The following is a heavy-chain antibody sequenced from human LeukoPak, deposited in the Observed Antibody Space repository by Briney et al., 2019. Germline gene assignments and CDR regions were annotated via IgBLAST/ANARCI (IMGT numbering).Heavy chain of an antibody. Sequence: SVKVSCKASGGTFSSYAISWVRQAPGQGLEWMGGMIPIFGTANYAQKFQGRVTITADESTSTAYMELSSLRSEDTAVYYCARSSSGWYYFDYWGQGTLVTVSS. CDR2: MIPIFGTA. D-gene: IGHD6-19*01. CDR3: ARSSSGWYYFDY. J-gene: IGHJ4*02. V-gene: IGHV1-69*13. CDR1: GGTFSSYA.